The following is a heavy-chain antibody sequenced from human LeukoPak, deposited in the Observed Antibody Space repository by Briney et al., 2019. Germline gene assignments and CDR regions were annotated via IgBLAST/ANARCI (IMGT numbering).Heavy chain of an antibody. CDR3: ARHAPILTGYPFDY. J-gene: IGHJ4*02. D-gene: IGHD3-9*01. Sequence: SETLSLTCTVSGGSISSYYWSWIRQPPGKGLEWIGYIYYSGSTKYSPSLQSRVTISVDTSKNQFSLKLSSVTAADTAVYYCARHAPILTGYPFDYWGQGTLVTVSS. V-gene: IGHV4-59*08. CDR1: GGSISSYY. CDR2: IYYSGST.